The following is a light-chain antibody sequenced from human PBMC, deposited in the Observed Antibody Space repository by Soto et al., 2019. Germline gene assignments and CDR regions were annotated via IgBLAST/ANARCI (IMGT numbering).Light chain of an antibody. J-gene: IGKJ3*01. Sequence: EIVLTQSPATLSLSPGERATLSCRASQSVSSYLAWYQQKPGQAPRLLIYDASNRATGIPARFSASGSGTDFTITISSLAPEDCAVYYCQQRSNWPVTVGTGTKVDI. CDR2: DAS. V-gene: IGKV3-11*01. CDR3: QQRSNWPVT. CDR1: QSVSSY.